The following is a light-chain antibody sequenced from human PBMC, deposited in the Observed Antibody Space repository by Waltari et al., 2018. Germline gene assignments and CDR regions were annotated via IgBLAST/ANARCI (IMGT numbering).Light chain of an antibody. J-gene: IGLJ2*01. V-gene: IGLV2-8*01. CDR2: AVS. CDR3: SSYAGSNNFVV. Sequence: QSALTQPPSASGSPGQSVTISCTGTSSDVGGYNYVPWYQHHPGKAPNPMIFAVSKRPSVVPDRVSGSKSGNTAPLTVSGLQADDEAEYYCSSYAGSNNFVVFGGGTKLTVL. CDR1: SSDVGGYNY.